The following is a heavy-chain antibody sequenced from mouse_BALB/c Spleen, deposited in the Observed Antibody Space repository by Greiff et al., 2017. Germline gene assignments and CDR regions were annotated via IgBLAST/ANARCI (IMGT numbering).Heavy chain of an antibody. D-gene: IGHD1-2*01. J-gene: IGHJ2*01. CDR2: IYPGSGST. CDR1: GYTFTSYW. V-gene: IGHV1S22*01. CDR3: TRSGTSWTAYFDY. Sequence: LQQPGSELVRPGASVKLSCKASGYTFTSYWMHWVKQRPGQGLEWIGNIYPGSGSTNYDEKFKSKATLTVDTSSSTAYMQLSSLTSEDSAVYYCTRSGTSWTAYFDYWGQGTTLTVSS.